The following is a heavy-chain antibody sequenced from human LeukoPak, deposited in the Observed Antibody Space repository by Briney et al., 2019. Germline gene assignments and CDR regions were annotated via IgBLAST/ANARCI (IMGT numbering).Heavy chain of an antibody. CDR2: ISWNGGST. Sequence: GGSLRLSCAASGFIFDDYGMSWVRQAPGKGLEWVSGISWNGGSTGYGDSVEGRFTISRDNAKNSLYLQMNGLRGEDKALYYCARDLKRLAAVQPPEFDYRGQGTLVTVSS. D-gene: IGHD6-13*01. CDR3: ARDLKRLAAVQPPEFDY. V-gene: IGHV3-20*04. J-gene: IGHJ4*02. CDR1: GFIFDDYG.